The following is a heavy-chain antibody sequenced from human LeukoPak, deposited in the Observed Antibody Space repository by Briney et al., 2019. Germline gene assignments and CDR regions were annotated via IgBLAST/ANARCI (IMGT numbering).Heavy chain of an antibody. CDR1: GFTVSSNY. J-gene: IGHJ4*02. V-gene: IGHV3-53*01. CDR3: ASSGSYFPYYFDY. CDR2: IYSGGST. D-gene: IGHD1-26*01. Sequence: GGSLRLSCAASGFTVSSNYMSWVRQAPGKGLEWVSVIYSGGSTYYADSVEGRFTISRDNSKNTLYLQMNSLRAEDTAVYYCASSGSYFPYYFDYWGQGTLVTVSS.